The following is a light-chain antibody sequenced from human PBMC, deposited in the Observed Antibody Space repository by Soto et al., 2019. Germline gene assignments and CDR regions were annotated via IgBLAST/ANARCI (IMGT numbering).Light chain of an antibody. V-gene: IGLV4-69*01. J-gene: IGLJ2*01. CDR1: SGHSRYT. CDR3: QTWGTGIP. CDR2: VESDGSH. Sequence: QSVLTQSPSAAASLGASVKLTCTLSSGHSRYTIAWHQKQPEKGPRYLMKVESDGSHSKGDGIHDRFSGSSSGAERYLIISGLQSEDEANYYCQTWGTGIPFGGGTKLTVL.